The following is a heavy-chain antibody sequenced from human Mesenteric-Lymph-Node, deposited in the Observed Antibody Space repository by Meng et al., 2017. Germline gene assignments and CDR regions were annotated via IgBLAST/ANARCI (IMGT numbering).Heavy chain of an antibody. V-gene: IGHV3-30*04. D-gene: IGHD3-16*01. CDR3: AKIIGGGINELDY. CDR1: GFTFSSYA. J-gene: IGHJ4*02. CDR2: ISYDGSNK. Sequence: GGSLRLSCAASGFTFSSYAMHWVRQAPGKGLEWVAVISYDGSNKYYADSVKGRFTISRDNSKNTLYLQMNSLSAEDTAIYYCAKIIGGGINELDYWGQGTLVTVSS.